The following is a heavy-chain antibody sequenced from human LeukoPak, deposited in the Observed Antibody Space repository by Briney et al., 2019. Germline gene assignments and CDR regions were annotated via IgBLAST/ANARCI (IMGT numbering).Heavy chain of an antibody. V-gene: IGHV4-30-4*08. D-gene: IGHD3-22*01. Sequence: SQTLSLTCTLSGGSISSGDYYWSWIRQPPGKGLEWIGYIYYSGSTYYNPSLKSRVTISVDTSKNQFSLKLSSVTAADTAVYYCARDFGYYDNTDYWGQGTLVTVSS. CDR3: ARDFGYYDNTDY. CDR2: IYYSGST. CDR1: GGSISSGDYY. J-gene: IGHJ4*02.